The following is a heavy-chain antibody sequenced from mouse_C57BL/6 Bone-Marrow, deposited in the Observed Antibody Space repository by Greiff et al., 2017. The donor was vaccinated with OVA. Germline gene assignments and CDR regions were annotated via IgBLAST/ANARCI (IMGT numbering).Heavy chain of an antibody. CDR3: GLKAWFAY. CDR1: GFTFSDYG. V-gene: IGHV5-17*01. J-gene: IGHJ3*01. Sequence: EVKLQESGGGLVKPGGSLKLSCAASGFTFSDYGMHWVRQAPEKGLEWVAYISSGSSTIYYADTVKGRFTISRDNAKNTLFLQMTSLRSEDTAMYYCGLKAWFAYWGQGTLVTVSA. CDR2: ISSGSSTI. D-gene: IGHD2-4*01.